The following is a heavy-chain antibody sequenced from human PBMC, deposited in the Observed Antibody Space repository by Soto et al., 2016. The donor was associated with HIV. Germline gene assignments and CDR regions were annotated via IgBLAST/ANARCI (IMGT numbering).Heavy chain of an antibody. J-gene: IGHJ4*02. Sequence: QVQLQESGPGLVKPSQTLSLTCTVSGGSISSGLYYWGWIRQLPGKGLEWIGDISYSGNTYYNPSLESRLVISGDPSKTQFSLQLNSVTAADTAVYFCARGRAAAGRPYYFDYWGQGTLVTVSS. V-gene: IGHV4-31*03. CDR2: ISYSGNT. D-gene: IGHD6-13*01. CDR1: GGSISSGLYY. CDR3: ARGRAAAGRPYYFDY.